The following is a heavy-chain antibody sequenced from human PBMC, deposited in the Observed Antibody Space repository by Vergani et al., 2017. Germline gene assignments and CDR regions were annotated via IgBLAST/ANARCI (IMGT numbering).Heavy chain of an antibody. J-gene: IGHJ4*02. V-gene: IGHV3-30*02. CDR3: AKHFRGWGNDY. Sequence: QVQLVESGGGVVQRGGSLRLSCATSGFTLSNYDMQWIRQGPGKGLEFVAFIQFDGSNQYYADSVKGRFTLSRDFSKNTLYLQMNSLSTDDTATYYGAKHFRGWGNDYWGQGTQVIVSS. D-gene: IGHD3-16*01. CDR1: GFTLSNYD. CDR2: IQFDGSNQ.